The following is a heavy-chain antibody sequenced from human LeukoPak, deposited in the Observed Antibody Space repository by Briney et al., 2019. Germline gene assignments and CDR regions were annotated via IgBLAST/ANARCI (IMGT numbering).Heavy chain of an antibody. V-gene: IGHV3-7*01. CDR1: GFAFSSYW. CDR2: IKQDGGEK. D-gene: IGHD1-26*01. Sequence: GGSLRLSCVASGFAFSSYWMSWVRQAPGNGLEWVANIKQDGGEKYYVDSVKGRFTISRDSAKHSLFLQMNSLRVEDPAVYYCARLGGSYYTYWGQGTLVTVSS. J-gene: IGHJ4*02. CDR3: ARLGGSYYTY.